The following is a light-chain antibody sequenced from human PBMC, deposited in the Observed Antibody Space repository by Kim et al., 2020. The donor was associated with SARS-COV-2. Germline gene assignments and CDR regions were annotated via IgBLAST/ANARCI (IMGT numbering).Light chain of an antibody. J-gene: IGKJ2*01. CDR2: VAS. CDR1: RSVTSND. CDR3: QHDVSSQGYI. V-gene: IGKV3-20*01. Sequence: GEGASLSCRARRSVTSNDIGWCQQKPAQGPRRLIYVASTRATGVPDRFRGSGSRTDFSLTLSRLEPEDFAVYYCQHDVSSQGYIFGQG.